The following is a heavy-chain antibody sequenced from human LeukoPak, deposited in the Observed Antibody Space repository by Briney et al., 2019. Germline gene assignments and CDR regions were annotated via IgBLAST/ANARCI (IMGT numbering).Heavy chain of an antibody. J-gene: IGHJ4*02. V-gene: IGHV3-48*01. CDR3: AKGGSAKFDY. CDR1: GFTFSIYS. Sequence: GGSLRLSCAASGFTFSIYSMNWVRQPPGKGLEWVSYISGGSNTIYYADSVKGRFTISRDNAKSSLYLQMNSLRAEDTAVYYCAKGGSAKFDYWGQGTLVTVSS. CDR2: ISGGSNTI. D-gene: IGHD6-25*01.